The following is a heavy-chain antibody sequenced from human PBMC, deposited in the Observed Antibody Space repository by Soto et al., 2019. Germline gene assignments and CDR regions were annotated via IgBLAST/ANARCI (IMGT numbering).Heavy chain of an antibody. CDR1: GFIFDDYA. V-gene: IGHV3-9*01. Sequence: PGGSLRLSCAASGFIFDDYAMHWVRQAPGKGLEWVSGISWNSGSIGYADSVKGRFTISRDNAKNSLYLQMNSLRAEDTALYYCAKNLDYYDTTGAFDIWGQGTMVTVSS. J-gene: IGHJ3*02. CDR3: AKNLDYYDTTGAFDI. CDR2: ISWNSGSI. D-gene: IGHD3-22*01.